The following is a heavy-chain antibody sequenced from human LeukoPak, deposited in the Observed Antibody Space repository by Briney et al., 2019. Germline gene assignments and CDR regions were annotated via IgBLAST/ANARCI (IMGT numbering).Heavy chain of an antibody. V-gene: IGHV4-38-2*02. J-gene: IGHJ4*02. CDR1: GYSISSGYY. D-gene: IGHD6-19*01. Sequence: SETLSLTCTASGYSISSGYYWGWIRQPPGEGLEWIASIVHTGTTYYKPSLRSRVTISVDTLRNQISLRLSSVTAADTALYYCARAPGAGWTNWGQGTLVTVSS. CDR3: ARAPGAGWTN. CDR2: IVHTGTT.